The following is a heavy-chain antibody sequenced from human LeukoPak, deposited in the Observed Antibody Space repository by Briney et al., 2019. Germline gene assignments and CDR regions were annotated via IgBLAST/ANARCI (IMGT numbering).Heavy chain of an antibody. D-gene: IGHD3-10*01. CDR3: AKVGHFWVVQGVINY. CDR2: ISGSGGST. V-gene: IGHV3-23*01. CDR1: GFTFSSYA. J-gene: IGHJ4*02. Sequence: PGGSLRLSCAASGFTFSSYAMSWVRQAPGKGLEWVSAISGSGGSTYYADSVKGRFTISRDNSKNTLYLQMNSLRAEDTAVYYCAKVGHFWVVQGVINYWGQGTLVTVSS.